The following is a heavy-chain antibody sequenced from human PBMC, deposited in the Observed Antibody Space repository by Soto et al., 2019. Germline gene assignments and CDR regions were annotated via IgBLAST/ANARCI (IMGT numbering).Heavy chain of an antibody. V-gene: IGHV3-33*01. CDR2: IWYDGSNK. J-gene: IGHJ6*02. CDR1: GFTFSSYG. Sequence: QVQLVESGGGVVQPGRSLRLSCAASGFTFSSYGMHWVRQAPGKGLEWVAVIWYDGSNKYYADSVKGRFTISRDNSKNTLYLQVNSLRAEATAVYYCARDYPQTYGMDVWGQGTTVTVSS. CDR3: ARDYPQTYGMDV. D-gene: IGHD3-16*02.